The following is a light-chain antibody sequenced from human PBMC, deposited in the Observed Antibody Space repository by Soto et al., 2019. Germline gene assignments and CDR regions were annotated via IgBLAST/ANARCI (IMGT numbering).Light chain of an antibody. V-gene: IGKV3-20*01. CDR1: QSVSSNY. J-gene: IGKJ2*01. CDR3: QRYGRSPPFA. CDR2: GAS. Sequence: EIVLTQSPGTLSLSPGERATLSCRASQSVSSNYIAWYQQTPGQAPRLLIEGASTRATGIPDRFSGSGPGTDFTLTISGLEPEGFAVYFCQRYGRSPPFAFGQGTKVEIK.